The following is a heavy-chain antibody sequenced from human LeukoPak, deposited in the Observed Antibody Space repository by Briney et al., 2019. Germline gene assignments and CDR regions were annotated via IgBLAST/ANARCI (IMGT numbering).Heavy chain of an antibody. Sequence: GGSLRLSCAASGFTFSSYAMHWVRQAPGKGLEWVAVISYDGSNKYYADSVKGRFTISRDNSKNTLYLQMNSLRAEDTAVYYCARDGRHSGYSYGWGDYWGQGTLVTVSS. CDR1: GFTFSSYA. CDR2: ISYDGSNK. V-gene: IGHV3-30-3*01. D-gene: IGHD5-18*01. CDR3: ARDGRHSGYSYGWGDY. J-gene: IGHJ4*02.